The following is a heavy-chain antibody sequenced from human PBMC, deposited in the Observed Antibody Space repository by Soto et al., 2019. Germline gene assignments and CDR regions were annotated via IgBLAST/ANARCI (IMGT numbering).Heavy chain of an antibody. D-gene: IGHD6-13*01. CDR3: ARCNRIVQQLGTPKVWFDP. CDR2: INVGNGNT. V-gene: IGHV1-3*01. CDR1: GYTFTNYA. Sequence: GASVKVSCKASGYTFTNYAMHWVRQAPGQRLEWMGLINVGNGNTKYSQKFQGRVTITADKSTSKAYMELSSPRSEDTAVYYCARCNRIVQQLGTPKVWFDPWGQGTLVTVSS. J-gene: IGHJ5*02.